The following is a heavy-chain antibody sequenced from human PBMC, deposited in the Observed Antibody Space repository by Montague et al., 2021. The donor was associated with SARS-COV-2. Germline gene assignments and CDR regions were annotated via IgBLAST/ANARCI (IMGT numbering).Heavy chain of an antibody. D-gene: IGHD2-2*01. J-gene: IGHJ4*02. V-gene: IGHV6-1*01. CDR1: GDSVSSNSAA. CDR2: TYYRSKWYN. CDR3: ARIPVGSKYYFDF. Sequence: CAISGDSVSSNSAAWNWIRQSPSRGLEWLGRTYYRSKWYNDYAVSVKSRITIKPDTSKHQFSLHLNSVTPEDTAVYYCARIPVGSKYYFDFWGQGTLVTVSS.